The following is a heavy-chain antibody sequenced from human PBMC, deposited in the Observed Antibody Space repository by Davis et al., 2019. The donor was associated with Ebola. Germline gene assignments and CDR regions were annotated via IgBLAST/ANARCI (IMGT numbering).Heavy chain of an antibody. V-gene: IGHV4-59*01. J-gene: IGHJ5*02. CDR2: IYYSGST. CDR1: GGSISSYY. Sequence: SETLSLTCTVSGGSISSYYWSWIRQPPGKGLEWIGYIYYSGSTNYNPSLKSRVTISVDTSKNQFSLKLSSLRSEDTAVYYCARDRRDYGEILGFDPWGQGTLVTVSS. D-gene: IGHD4-17*01. CDR3: ARDRRDYGEILGFDP.